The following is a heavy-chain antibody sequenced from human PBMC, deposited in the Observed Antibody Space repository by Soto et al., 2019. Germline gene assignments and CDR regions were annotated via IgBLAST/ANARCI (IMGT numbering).Heavy chain of an antibody. CDR2: IYYSGIT. CDR1: GGSISSSTDY. J-gene: IGHJ5*02. CDR3: ARSPAGLRFLEWLYAGGWLDP. D-gene: IGHD3-3*01. Sequence: PSETLSLTCTVSGGSISSSTDYWAWIRQPPGKGLEWIGSIYYSGITYYNPSLKSRVTISVDTSKEQFSLKLISVTAADTAIYYCARSPAGLRFLEWLYAGGWLDPWGQGTLVTVSS. V-gene: IGHV4-39*01.